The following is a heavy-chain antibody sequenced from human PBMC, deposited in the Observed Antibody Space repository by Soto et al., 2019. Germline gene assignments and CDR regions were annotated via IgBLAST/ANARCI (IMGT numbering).Heavy chain of an antibody. J-gene: IGHJ4*02. V-gene: IGHV4-34*01. D-gene: IGHD1-26*01. CDR2: INHSGST. CDR1: GGSSSGYY. CDR3: ASVRSYEGVPPDY. Sequence: SETLSLTCAVYGGSSSGYYWSWIRQPPGKGLEWIGEINHSGSTNYNPSLKSRVTISVDTSKNQFSLKLSSVTAADTAVYYCASVRSYEGVPPDYWGQGTLVTVSS.